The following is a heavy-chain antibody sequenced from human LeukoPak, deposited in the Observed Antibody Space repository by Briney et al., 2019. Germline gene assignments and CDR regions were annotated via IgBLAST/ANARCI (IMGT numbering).Heavy chain of an antibody. J-gene: IGHJ4*02. V-gene: IGHV1-18*04. CDR2: ISAYNGNT. D-gene: IGHD3-16*01. CDR3: ARDGRLTGPGGGFDY. Sequence: ASVKVSCKASGYTFTSYGISWVRQAPGQGLEWKGWISAYNGNTNYAQKLQGRVTMTTDTSTSTAYMELRSLRSDDTAVYYCARDGRLTGPGGGFDYWGQGTLVTVSS. CDR1: GYTFTSYG.